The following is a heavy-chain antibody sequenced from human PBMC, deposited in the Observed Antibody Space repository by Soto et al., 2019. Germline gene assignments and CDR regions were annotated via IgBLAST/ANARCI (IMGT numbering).Heavy chain of an antibody. CDR2: IYHSGST. CDR3: SSAGRLLAVPVDY. Sequence: QLQLQESGSGLVKPSQTLSLTCAVSGGSISSGGYSWSWIRQPPGKGLEWIGYIYHSGSTYYNPSLKSRVTLLIHTAKYQFSLKLSSVTAADKAVHYSSSAGRLLAVPVDYWGQGTLVTVSS. D-gene: IGHD6-19*01. V-gene: IGHV4-30-2*01. CDR1: GGSISSGGYS. J-gene: IGHJ4*02.